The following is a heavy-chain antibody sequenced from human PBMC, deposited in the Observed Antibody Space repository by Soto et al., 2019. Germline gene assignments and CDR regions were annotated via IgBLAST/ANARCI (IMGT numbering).Heavy chain of an antibody. CDR1: GGSITSSGYS. CDR2: IYHSGST. V-gene: IGHV4-30-2*01. CDR3: AKWNSNWFDP. J-gene: IGHJ5*02. Sequence: QLQLKESGSGLVKPSQTLSLTCTVSGGSITSSGYSWSWIRQPPGKGLEWIGYIYHSGSTFYNPSLKSRVTISVDRSKDQFSLKLNSVTAADTAVYYCAKWNSNWFDPWGQGTLVTVS. D-gene: IGHD1-7*01.